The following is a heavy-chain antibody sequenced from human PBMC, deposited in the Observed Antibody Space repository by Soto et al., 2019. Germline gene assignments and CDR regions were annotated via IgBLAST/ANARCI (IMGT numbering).Heavy chain of an antibody. D-gene: IGHD6-19*01. CDR2: IYYSGST. V-gene: IGHV4-59*01. CDR3: ARLGGTVALPLYYYYYYMDV. Sequence: SETLSLTCTVSGGSISSYYWSWIRQPPGMGLEWIGYIYYSGSTNYNPSLKSRVTISVDTSKNQFSLKLSSVTAADTAVYYCARLGGTVALPLYYYYYYMDVWGKGTTVTVSS. J-gene: IGHJ6*03. CDR1: GGSISSYY.